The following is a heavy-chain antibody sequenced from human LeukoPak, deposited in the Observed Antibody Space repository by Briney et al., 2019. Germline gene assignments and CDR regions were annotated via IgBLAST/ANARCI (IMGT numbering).Heavy chain of an antibody. Sequence: SETLSLTCTVSGGSISSYYWSWFRQPPGKGLEWIGYIYYSGSTNYNPSLKSRVTISVDTSKNQFSLKLSSVTAADTAVYYCARDPSIAAAGPLFDYWGQGTLVTVSS. V-gene: IGHV4-59*01. CDR1: GGSISSYY. J-gene: IGHJ4*02. CDR3: ARDPSIAAAGPLFDY. CDR2: IYYSGST. D-gene: IGHD6-13*01.